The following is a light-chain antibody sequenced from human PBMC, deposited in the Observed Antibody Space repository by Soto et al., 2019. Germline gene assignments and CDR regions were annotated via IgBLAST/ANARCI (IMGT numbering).Light chain of an antibody. Sequence: DIVLTQTRLSSPVTLGQPASISCRSSQSLVHIDGNTYFNWLQQRPGQHPSRLIYKISNRFPGVPDRFSGSGAGTDFTMTISRVEAENVGVYYCMQATQSYTFGQGTRLEIK. V-gene: IGKV2-24*01. CDR2: KIS. CDR3: MQATQSYT. CDR1: QSLVHIDGNTY. J-gene: IGKJ2*01.